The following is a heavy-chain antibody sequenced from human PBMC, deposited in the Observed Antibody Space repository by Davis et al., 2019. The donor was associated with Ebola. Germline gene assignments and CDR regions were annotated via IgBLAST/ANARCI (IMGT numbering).Heavy chain of an antibody. Sequence: GGSLRLSCAASGFTFSMYSMNWVRQAPGKGLEWISYISGISSTIYYADPAKGRFTISRDNARNSLFLQLNSLRDEDTAVYYCAKFRSSILTGYLKPNFDYWGQGTVVTVSS. CDR3: AKFRSSILTGYLKPNFDY. CDR2: ISGISSTI. CDR1: GFTFSMYS. D-gene: IGHD3-9*01. J-gene: IGHJ4*02. V-gene: IGHV3-48*02.